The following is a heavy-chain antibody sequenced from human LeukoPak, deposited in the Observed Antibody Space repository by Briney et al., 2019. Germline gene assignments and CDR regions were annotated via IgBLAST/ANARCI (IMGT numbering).Heavy chain of an antibody. D-gene: IGHD6-6*01. J-gene: IGHJ5*02. Sequence: ASVKVSCKASGYTFTSYGISWVRQAPGQGLEWMGWISAYNGNTNYAQKLQGRVTMTTDTSTSTAYMELRSLRSDDAAVYYCARIAEYLPPSHWFDPWGQGTLVTVSS. CDR1: GYTFTSYG. V-gene: IGHV1-18*01. CDR3: ARIAEYLPPSHWFDP. CDR2: ISAYNGNT.